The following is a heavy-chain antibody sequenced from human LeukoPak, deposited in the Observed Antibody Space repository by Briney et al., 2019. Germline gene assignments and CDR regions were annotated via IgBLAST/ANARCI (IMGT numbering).Heavy chain of an antibody. Sequence: SETLSLTCTVSGGSISSTSYYWGWIRQPPGKGLEWIGNIYFSGSTYYNPSVKSRITISVDTSKNQFSLRLTSVTAADTAVYYCARSVYIVVEYYFDCWGQGALVTVSS. V-gene: IGHV4-39*01. J-gene: IGHJ4*02. CDR1: GGSISSTSYY. CDR3: ARSVYIVVEYYFDC. D-gene: IGHD2-15*01. CDR2: IYFSGST.